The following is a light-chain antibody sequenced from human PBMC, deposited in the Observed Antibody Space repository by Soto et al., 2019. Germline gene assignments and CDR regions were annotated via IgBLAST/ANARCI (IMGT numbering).Light chain of an antibody. V-gene: IGLV2-11*01. CDR2: AVT. CDR3: CSYAGTFTYV. Sequence: SVVSQPRSVCGSRGQSVTISCTGTSSDVGGYNYVSWFQQHPGKAPKLMIYAVTERPSGVPDRFSGSKSGNTASLTISGLQAEDEADYYCCSYAGTFTYVFGTGTNVTVL. J-gene: IGLJ1*01. CDR1: SSDVGGYNY.